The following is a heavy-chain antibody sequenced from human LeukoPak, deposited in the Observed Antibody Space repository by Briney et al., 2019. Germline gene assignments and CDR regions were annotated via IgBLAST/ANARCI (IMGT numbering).Heavy chain of an antibody. J-gene: IGHJ3*01. CDR3: ASPARNYGDYHDAFDV. D-gene: IGHD4-17*01. CDR2: IYYSGST. CDR1: GGSISSGDYY. V-gene: IGHV4-30-4*01. Sequence: SETLSLTCTVSGGSISSGDYYWSWIRQPPGKGLEWIGYIYYSGSTYYNPSLKSRVTISIDTSKNQFSLKLSSVTAADTAVFYCASPARNYGDYHDAFDVWGQGTMVTASP.